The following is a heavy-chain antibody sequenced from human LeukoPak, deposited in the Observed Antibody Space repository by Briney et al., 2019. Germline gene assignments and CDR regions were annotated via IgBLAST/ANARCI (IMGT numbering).Heavy chain of an antibody. D-gene: IGHD3-3*01. CDR1: GGSISSGDYY. V-gene: IGHV4-30-4*01. CDR2: IYYSGST. Sequence: SQTLSLTCTVSGGSISSGDYYWSWIRQPPGKGLEWIGYIYYSGSTYYNPSLKSRVTISVDTSKNQFSLKLSSVTAAGTAVYYCARRRSLYYDFWSGYGEGAFDTWGQGTMVTVSS. CDR3: ARRRSLYYDFWSGYGEGAFDT. J-gene: IGHJ3*02.